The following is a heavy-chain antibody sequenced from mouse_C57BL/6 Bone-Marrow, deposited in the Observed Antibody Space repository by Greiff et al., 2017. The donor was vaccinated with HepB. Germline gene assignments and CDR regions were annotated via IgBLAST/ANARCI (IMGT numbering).Heavy chain of an antibody. Sequence: LVESGAELVKPGASVKMSCKASGYTFTTYPIEWMKQNHGKSLEWIGNFHPYNDDTKYNEKFKGKATLTVEKSSSTVYLELSRLTSDDSAVYYCAICYDYPPYYAMDYWGQGTSVTVSS. CDR3: AICYDYPPYYAMDY. V-gene: IGHV1-47*01. CDR1: GYTFTTYP. J-gene: IGHJ4*01. CDR2: FHPYNDDT. D-gene: IGHD2-4*01.